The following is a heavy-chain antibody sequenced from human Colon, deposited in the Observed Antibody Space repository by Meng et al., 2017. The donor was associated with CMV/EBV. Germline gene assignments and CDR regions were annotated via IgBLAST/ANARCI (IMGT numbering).Heavy chain of an antibody. CDR2: INHSGST. J-gene: IGHJ6*02. CDR1: GGSFSGYY. V-gene: IGHV4-34*01. D-gene: IGHD3-3*01. Sequence: SETLSLTCAVYGGSFSGYYWSWIRQPPGKGREWIGEINHSGSTNYNPSLKSRVTISVDTSKNQSSLKLSSVTAADTAVYYCARSPVLRFLVWKYYGMDVWGQGTTVTVSS. CDR3: ARSPVLRFLVWKYYGMDV.